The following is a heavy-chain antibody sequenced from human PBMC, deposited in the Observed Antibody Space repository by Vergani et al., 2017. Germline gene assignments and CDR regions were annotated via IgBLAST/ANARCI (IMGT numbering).Heavy chain of an antibody. V-gene: IGHV4-30-4*08. J-gene: IGHJ5*02. CDR3: AREVIAAAGTAPWFDP. CDR2: IYYSGST. Sequence: QVQLQESRPGLVKPSQTLSLTCTVSGGSISSGDYYWSWIRPPPGKGLEWIWYIYYSGSTYYNPSLKSRVTISVDTSKNQFPLKLSSVTAADTAVYYCAREVIAAAGTAPWFDPWGQGTLVTVSS. CDR1: GGSISSGDYY. D-gene: IGHD6-13*01.